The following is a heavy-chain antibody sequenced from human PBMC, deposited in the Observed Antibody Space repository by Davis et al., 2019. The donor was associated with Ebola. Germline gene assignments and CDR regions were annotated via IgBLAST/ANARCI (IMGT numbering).Heavy chain of an antibody. CDR1: GGSFSGYY. J-gene: IGHJ5*02. D-gene: IGHD2-15*01. V-gene: IGHV4-34*01. Sequence: SETLSLTCAVYGGSFSGYYWSWIRQPPGKGLEWIGSIYYSGSTYYHPSLKIRVTLSVDTSKNQFSLKLSSVTAADTAVYYCARECSDGVHWWFDPWGQGTLVTASS. CDR2: IYYSGST. CDR3: ARECSDGVHWWFDP.